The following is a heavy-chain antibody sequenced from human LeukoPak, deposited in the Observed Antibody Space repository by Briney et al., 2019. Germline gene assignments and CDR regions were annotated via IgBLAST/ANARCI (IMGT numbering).Heavy chain of an antibody. V-gene: IGHV4-59*01. CDR3: ARLSTVTQPIDY. Sequence: PSEILSLTCTVSGGSISSYDWSWIRLPPGKGLEWIGYIYYSGSTNYNPSLKSRVTISVDTSKNQFSLKLSSVTAADTAVYYCARLSTVTQPIDYWGQGTLVTVSS. CDR1: GGSISSYD. J-gene: IGHJ4*02. CDR2: IYYSGST. D-gene: IGHD4-17*01.